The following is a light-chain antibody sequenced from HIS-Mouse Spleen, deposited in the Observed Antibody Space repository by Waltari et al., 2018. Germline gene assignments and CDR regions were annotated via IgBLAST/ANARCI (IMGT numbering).Light chain of an antibody. CDR3: CSYAGSSTFVVV. CDR2: EGS. Sequence: QSALTQPASVSGSPGQSITISCTGTSSDVGSYNLVSWYQQHPGKAPKLMIYEGSKRPSGVPNRFAGSKSGNTASLTISGLQAEDEADYYCCSYAGSSTFVVVFGGGTKLTVL. V-gene: IGLV2-23*03. J-gene: IGLJ2*01. CDR1: SSDVGSYNL.